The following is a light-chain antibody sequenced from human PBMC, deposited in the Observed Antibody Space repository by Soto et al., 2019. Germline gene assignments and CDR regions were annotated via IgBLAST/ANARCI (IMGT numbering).Light chain of an antibody. CDR2: GAS. J-gene: IGKJ1*01. CDR3: QQYNNWWT. Sequence: EIVMTQSPATLSVSPGERATLSCRASQSVSSNLAWYQQKPGQAPRLLIYGASTRATGIPARFSGSGSGTEFTLTISSQQSEDFAYYYCQQYNNWWTFGQGTKLEIK. CDR1: QSVSSN. V-gene: IGKV3-15*01.